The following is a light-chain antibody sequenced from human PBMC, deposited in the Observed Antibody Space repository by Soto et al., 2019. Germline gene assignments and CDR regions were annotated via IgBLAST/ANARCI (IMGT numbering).Light chain of an antibody. CDR2: GND. Sequence: QSVLTQPPSASGTPGQRVPISCSGSSSNIGGNIVNWYQQLPGTAPKLLIFGNDQRPSWVPDRFSGSKSGTSAPLAISGLQSEDEANYYCAAWDDSLNGVVFGGGTKVTVL. J-gene: IGLJ2*01. CDR3: AAWDDSLNGVV. V-gene: IGLV1-44*01. CDR1: SSNIGGNI.